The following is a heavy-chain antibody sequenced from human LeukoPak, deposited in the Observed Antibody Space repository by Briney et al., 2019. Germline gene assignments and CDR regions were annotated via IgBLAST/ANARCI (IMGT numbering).Heavy chain of an antibody. Sequence: GGSLKLSCAASGFTFSGAAMHWVRQASGKGLEWVGRIRSKANSYATAYAASVKGRFTISRDDSKNTPYLQMNSLKIEDTAVYYCTRGVDTSGFYWGQGTLVTVSS. CDR1: GFTFSGAA. CDR3: TRGVDTSGFY. J-gene: IGHJ4*02. V-gene: IGHV3-73*01. CDR2: IRSKANSYAT. D-gene: IGHD3-22*01.